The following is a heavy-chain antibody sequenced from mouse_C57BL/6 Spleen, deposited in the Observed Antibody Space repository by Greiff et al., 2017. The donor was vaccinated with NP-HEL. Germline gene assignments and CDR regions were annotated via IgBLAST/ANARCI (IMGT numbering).Heavy chain of an antibody. CDR2: IYPRSGNT. V-gene: IGHV1-81*01. CDR3: TRYYSNSAWFAY. D-gene: IGHD2-5*01. Sequence: QVQLQQSGAELARPGASVKLSCKASGYTFTSYGISWVKQRTGQGLEWIGEIYPRSGNTYYNEKFKGKATLTADKSSSTAYMELRSLTSEDSAVYFCTRYYSNSAWFAYWGQGTLVTVSA. J-gene: IGHJ3*01. CDR1: GYTFTSYG.